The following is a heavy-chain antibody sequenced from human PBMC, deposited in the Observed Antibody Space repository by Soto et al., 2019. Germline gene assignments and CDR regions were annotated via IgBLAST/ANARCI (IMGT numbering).Heavy chain of an antibody. CDR2: IYYSGST. CDR3: ARDPGYCTNGVCPIFDI. J-gene: IGHJ4*02. V-gene: IGHV4-31*03. CDR1: GGSISSGGYY. D-gene: IGHD2-8*01. Sequence: KSSVTLSLTCTVSGGSISSGGYYWSWIRQHPGKGLEWIGYIYYSGSTYYSPSLKSRVTMSLDSSKNQFSLNLSSVTAADTAVYFCARDPGYCTNGVCPIFDIWGQGVLVTVS.